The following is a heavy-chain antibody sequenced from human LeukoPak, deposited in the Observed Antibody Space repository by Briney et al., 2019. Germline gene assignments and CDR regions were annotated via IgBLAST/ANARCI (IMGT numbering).Heavy chain of an antibody. D-gene: IGHD2-8*01. CDR2: INHSGST. Sequence: PSETLSLTCAVYGGSFSGYYWSWLRQPPGKGLEWIGEINHSGSTNYNPSLKSRVTISVDTSKNQFSLKLSSVTAADTAVYYCARALHYCTNGVCPWYMDVWGKGTTVTVSS. V-gene: IGHV4-34*01. J-gene: IGHJ6*03. CDR1: GGSFSGYY. CDR3: ARALHYCTNGVCPWYMDV.